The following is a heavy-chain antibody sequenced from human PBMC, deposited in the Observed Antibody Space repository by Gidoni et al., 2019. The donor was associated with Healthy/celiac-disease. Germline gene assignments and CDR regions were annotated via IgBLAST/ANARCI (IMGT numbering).Heavy chain of an antibody. CDR1: GFPFSSYA. D-gene: IGHD3-16*01. CDR3: ARDRGMATIDGGIDP. J-gene: IGHJ5*02. CDR2: ISHDGSNK. V-gene: IGHV3-30-3*01. Sequence: QVQLVESGGGVVQPGRSLRLSCAASGFPFSSYAMHWVRQAPGKGLEWVAVISHDGSNKYYADSVKGRFTISRDNSKNTLYLQMNSLRAEDTAVYYCARDRGMATIDGGIDPWGQGTLVTVSS.